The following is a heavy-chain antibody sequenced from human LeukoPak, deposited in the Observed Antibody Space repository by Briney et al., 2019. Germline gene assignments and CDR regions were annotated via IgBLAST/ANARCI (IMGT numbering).Heavy chain of an antibody. V-gene: IGHV4-59*08. J-gene: IGHJ4*02. CDR2: IHNSGRT. D-gene: IGHD1-14*01. CDR1: GGSVSSYY. CDR3: ARHGTISSESYFDY. Sequence: PSETLSLTCSASGGSVSSYYWSWIRQSPGKGLEWIGYIHNSGRTNYNPSLKSRVTGFVDTSKNQVSLRLSSVTAADTAVYYCARHGTISSESYFDYWGQGALVTVSS.